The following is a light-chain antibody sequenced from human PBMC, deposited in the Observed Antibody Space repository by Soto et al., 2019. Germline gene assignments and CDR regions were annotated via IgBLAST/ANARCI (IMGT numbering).Light chain of an antibody. CDR1: QGISSY. V-gene: IGKV1-9*01. CDR2: AAS. CDR3: QQSYSTPT. Sequence: DIQLTQSPSFLSASVGDRVTITCRASQGISSYLAWYQQKPGKAPKLLIYAASTLQSGVPSRFSGSGSGTEFTLTIGSLQPEDFATYYCQQSYSTPTFGQGTKLEIK. J-gene: IGKJ2*01.